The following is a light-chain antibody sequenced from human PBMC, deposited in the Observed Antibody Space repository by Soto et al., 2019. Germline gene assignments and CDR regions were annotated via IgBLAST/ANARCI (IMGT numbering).Light chain of an antibody. CDR1: QGIASY. V-gene: IGKV1-9*01. Sequence: IQLTQSPSSLSASIGDRVTITCRASQGIASYLAWYQQKPGKATQLLIYAASTLHSGVPSRFSGNGSGTDFTLTISSLQPEEFASYYCQQLNSYVFGQGKRLEIK. J-gene: IGKJ5*01. CDR3: QQLNSYV. CDR2: AAS.